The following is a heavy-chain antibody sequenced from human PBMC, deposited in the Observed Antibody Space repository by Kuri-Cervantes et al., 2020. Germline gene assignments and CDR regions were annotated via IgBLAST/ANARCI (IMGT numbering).Heavy chain of an antibody. CDR1: GFTFSSYS. J-gene: IGHJ6*02. Sequence: GGSLRLSCGASGFTFSSYSMNWVRQAPGKGLEWVSSISSSSSYIYYADSVKGRFTISRDNAKNSLYLQMNSLRAEDTAVYYCARVVRDYYYGMDVWGQGTTVTVSS. V-gene: IGHV3-21*01. CDR2: ISSSSSYI. CDR3: ARVVRDYYYGMDV.